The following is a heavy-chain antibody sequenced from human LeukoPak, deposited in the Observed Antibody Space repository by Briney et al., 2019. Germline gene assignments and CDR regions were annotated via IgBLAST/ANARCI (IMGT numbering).Heavy chain of an antibody. D-gene: IGHD4-17*01. Sequence: PGGSLRLSCAASGFTFDDYGMSWVRQAPGKGLEWVSCINWNGGSTGYADSVKGRFTISRDNAKNSLYLQMNSLRAEDTALYYCAKEIWPTVTTPGHTHFDYWGQGTLVTVSS. CDR3: AKEIWPTVTTPGHTHFDY. V-gene: IGHV3-20*04. J-gene: IGHJ4*02. CDR2: INWNGGST. CDR1: GFTFDDYG.